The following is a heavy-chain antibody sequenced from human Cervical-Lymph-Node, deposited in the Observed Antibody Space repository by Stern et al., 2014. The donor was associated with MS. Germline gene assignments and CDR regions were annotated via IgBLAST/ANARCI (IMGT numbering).Heavy chain of an antibody. V-gene: IGHV1-2*02. CDR3: ARDGRSSYGSGSYYSSGY. Sequence: QVQLVQSGAEVKKPGASVKVSCKASGYSFTGYFLHWVLQAPGQGLEWMGWINPNSGDTNYPKKLHGRVTMTRDSSSSTAYMELSSLRSDDTAVYYCARDGRSSYGSGSYYSSGYWGQGTLVTVSS. CDR1: GYSFTGYF. D-gene: IGHD3-10*01. J-gene: IGHJ4*02. CDR2: INPNSGDT.